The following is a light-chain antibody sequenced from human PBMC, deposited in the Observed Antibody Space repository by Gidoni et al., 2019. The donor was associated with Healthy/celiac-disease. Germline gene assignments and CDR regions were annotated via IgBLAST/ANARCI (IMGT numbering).Light chain of an antibody. CDR3: QQYNNWLIT. J-gene: IGKJ5*01. V-gene: IGKV3-15*01. Sequence: EIVMTQSPATLSVSQGKRATLSCRASQSVSSNLAWYQQKPGQAPRLLIYSASTRATGSGSGTEFTLTISSLQSEDFAVYYCQQYNNWLITFGQGTRLEIK. CDR1: QSVSSN. CDR2: SAS.